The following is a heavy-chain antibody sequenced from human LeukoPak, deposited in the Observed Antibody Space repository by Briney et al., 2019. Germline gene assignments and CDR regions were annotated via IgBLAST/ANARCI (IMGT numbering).Heavy chain of an antibody. Sequence: AASVKVSCKASGGTFSSYTISWVRQAPGQGLEWMGRIIPILGIANYAQKFQGRVMITADKSTSTAYMELSSLRSEDTAVHYCARGYCSSTSCYWRGNWFDPWGQGTLVTVSS. CDR2: IIPILGIA. V-gene: IGHV1-69*02. CDR3: ARGYCSSTSCYWRGNWFDP. CDR1: GGTFSSYT. D-gene: IGHD2-2*01. J-gene: IGHJ5*02.